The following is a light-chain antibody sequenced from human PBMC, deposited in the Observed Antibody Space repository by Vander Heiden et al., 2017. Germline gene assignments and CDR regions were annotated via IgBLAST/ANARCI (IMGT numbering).Light chain of an antibody. CDR1: QSVSSSY. J-gene: IGKJ1*01. V-gene: IGKV3-20*01. Sequence: DIVLTPSPGTLSLSPGARATLSCRASQSVSSSYLAWYQQKPGQAPRLLIYGASSRATGIPDRFSGSGSGTDFTLTISRLEPEDFAVYYCQQYGSSPPWTFGQGTKVEIK. CDR2: GAS. CDR3: QQYGSSPPWT.